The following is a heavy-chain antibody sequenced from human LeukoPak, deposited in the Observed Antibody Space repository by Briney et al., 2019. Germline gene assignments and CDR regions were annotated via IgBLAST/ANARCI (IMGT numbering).Heavy chain of an antibody. CDR2: INPNSGGT. Sequence: GAAVKVSCKASGYSFTSYYMHWVRQAPGQGLEWMGWINPNSGGTNYAQKFEGRVTMTTDTSISTAFLEVSRLRSDDTAVYYCGGNLHFYHRALDVWGQGTTVTVSS. CDR1: GYSFTSYY. V-gene: IGHV1-2*02. CDR3: GGNLHFYHRALDV. D-gene: IGHD4-23*01. J-gene: IGHJ6*02.